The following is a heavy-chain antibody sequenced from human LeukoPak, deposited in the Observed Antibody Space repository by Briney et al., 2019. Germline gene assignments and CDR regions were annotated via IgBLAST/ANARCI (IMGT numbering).Heavy chain of an antibody. CDR2: IYSGGST. CDR1: GLTVSSNY. CDR3: ARDHIGMEVVGY. V-gene: IGHV3-53*01. J-gene: IGHJ4*02. Sequence: SGGSLRLSCAASGLTVSSNYMSWVRQAPGKGLEWVSVIYSGGSTYYADSVKGRFTISRDNSKNTLYLQMNSLRAEDTAVYYCARDHIGMEVVGYWGQGTLVTVSS. D-gene: IGHD5-24*01.